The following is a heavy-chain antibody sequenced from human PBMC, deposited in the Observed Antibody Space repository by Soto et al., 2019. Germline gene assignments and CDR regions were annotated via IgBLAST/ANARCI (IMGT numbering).Heavy chain of an antibody. Sequence: ASVKVSCKASGYTFTSYGISWVRQAPGQGLEWMGWISAYNGNTNYAQKLQGRVTMTTDTSTSTAYMELRSLRSDDTAVYYCARSYSDYYGSGSYSYYMDVWGKGTTVTVSS. V-gene: IGHV1-18*01. CDR3: ARSYSDYYGSGSYSYYMDV. J-gene: IGHJ6*03. D-gene: IGHD3-10*01. CDR2: ISAYNGNT. CDR1: GYTFTSYG.